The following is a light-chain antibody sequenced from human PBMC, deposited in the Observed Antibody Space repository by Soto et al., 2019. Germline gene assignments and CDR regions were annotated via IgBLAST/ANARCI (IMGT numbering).Light chain of an antibody. Sequence: EFVLTQSPGTLSLSPGERATLSCRASQSVSSSYLAWYQQKPGQAPRLLSYGASSRATGIPDRFSGSGSGTDFTLIISRLEPEDFAVYYCQQYGSSPLTFGGGTKVEIK. CDR2: GAS. V-gene: IGKV3-20*01. J-gene: IGKJ4*01. CDR3: QQYGSSPLT. CDR1: QSVSSSY.